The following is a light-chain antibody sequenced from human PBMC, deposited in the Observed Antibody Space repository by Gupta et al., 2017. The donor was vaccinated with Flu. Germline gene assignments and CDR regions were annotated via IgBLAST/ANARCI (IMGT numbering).Light chain of an antibody. CDR3: SSYASSSSLV. CDR2: EVS. CDR1: NSDVGYYND. V-gene: IGLV2-14*01. Sequence: SSTISCAETNSDVGYYNDSSLYQQHPGKAPNLMIYEVSNRPSGVSDRFSASKSGNTAALTITGRQAEDEAEYYCSSYASSSSLVFGGGTKLTVL. J-gene: IGLJ3*02.